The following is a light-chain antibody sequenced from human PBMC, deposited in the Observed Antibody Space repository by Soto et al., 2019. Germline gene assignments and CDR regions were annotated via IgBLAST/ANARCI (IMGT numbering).Light chain of an antibody. CDR3: QQSYSTPWT. Sequence: DIQMTQFPSSLSASVVDRVTITFRASQTIRSHLNWYQQKPGEAPKIVIYATSTLQSGVPSRFNGSVSGTDFTLSISSLQPEDFTTYYCQQSYSTPWTFGQGTKVDIK. CDR1: QTIRSH. J-gene: IGKJ1*01. CDR2: ATS. V-gene: IGKV1-39*01.